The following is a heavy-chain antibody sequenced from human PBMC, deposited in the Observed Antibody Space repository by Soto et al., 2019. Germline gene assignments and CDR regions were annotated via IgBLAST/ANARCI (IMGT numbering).Heavy chain of an antibody. Sequence: PSETLSLTCAVYGGSFSGYYWSWIRQPPGKGLEWIGEINHSGSTNYNPSLKSRVTISVDTSKNQFSLKLSSVTAADTAVYYCERGRKGYYGSGSYFRWFDPWGQGTLVTVS. CDR1: GGSFSGYY. D-gene: IGHD3-10*01. CDR3: ERGRKGYYGSGSYFRWFDP. V-gene: IGHV4-34*01. CDR2: INHSGST. J-gene: IGHJ5*02.